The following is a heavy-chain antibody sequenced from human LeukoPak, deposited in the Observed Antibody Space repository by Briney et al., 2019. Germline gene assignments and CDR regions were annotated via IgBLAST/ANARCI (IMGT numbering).Heavy chain of an antibody. CDR2: INHSGST. V-gene: IGHV4-34*01. J-gene: IGHJ4*02. CDR3: ARRRIGTMGFDY. Sequence: SSETLSLTCAVYGGSFSGYYWSWIRQPPGKGLEWIGEINHSGSTNYNPSLKSRVTISVDTSKNQFSLKLSSVTAADTAVYYCARRRIGTMGFDYWGQGTLVTVSS. D-gene: IGHD3-3*01. CDR1: GGSFSGYY.